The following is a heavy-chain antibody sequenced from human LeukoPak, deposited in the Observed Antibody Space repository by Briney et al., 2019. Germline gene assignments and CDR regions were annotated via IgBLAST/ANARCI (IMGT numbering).Heavy chain of an antibody. CDR1: GFTISNYW. CDR2: INGDGSST. D-gene: IGHD6-13*01. J-gene: IGHJ4*02. V-gene: IGHV3-74*01. Sequence: GGSLRLSCAASGFTISNYWMHWVRQAPGKGLVWVSRINGDGSSTTYADSVKGRFTISRDNAKNTLYMQMTSLRAEDTAVYYCAKGSSSSCYGNRHYWGQGTLVTVSS. CDR3: AKGSSSSCYGNRHY.